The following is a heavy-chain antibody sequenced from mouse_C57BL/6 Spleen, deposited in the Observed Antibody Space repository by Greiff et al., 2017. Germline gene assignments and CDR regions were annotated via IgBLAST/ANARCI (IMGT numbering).Heavy chain of an antibody. V-gene: IGHV1-64*01. D-gene: IGHD2-1*01. Sequence: QVQLKQPGAELVKPGASVKLSCKASGYTFTSYWMHWVKQRPGQGLEWIGMIHPNSGSTNYNEKFKSKATLTVDKSSSTAYMQLSSLTSEDSAVYYCASYYGLSFDYWGQGTTLTVSS. CDR1: GYTFTSYW. CDR3: ASYYGLSFDY. CDR2: IHPNSGST. J-gene: IGHJ2*01.